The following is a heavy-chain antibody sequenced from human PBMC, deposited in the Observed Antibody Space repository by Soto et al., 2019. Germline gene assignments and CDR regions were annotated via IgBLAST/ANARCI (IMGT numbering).Heavy chain of an antibody. J-gene: IGHJ3*02. CDR2: ISSSSSYI. CDR1: GFTFSSYS. Sequence: GGSLRLSCAASGFTFSSYSMNWVRQAPGKGLEWVSSISSSSSYIYYADSVKGRFTISRDNAKNSLYLQMNSLRAEDTAVYYCARDSKRYSSGWGDAFDIWGQGTMVTVSS. V-gene: IGHV3-21*01. D-gene: IGHD6-19*01. CDR3: ARDSKRYSSGWGDAFDI.